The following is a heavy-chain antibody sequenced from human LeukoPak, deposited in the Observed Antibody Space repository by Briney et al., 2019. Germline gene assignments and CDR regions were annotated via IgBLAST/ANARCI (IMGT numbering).Heavy chain of an antibody. D-gene: IGHD3-10*01. CDR2: IYPSGST. J-gene: IGHJ3*02. CDR3: ATTRRITMIGGAFDI. V-gene: IGHV4-61*02. CDR1: GGSISSSSHK. Sequence: SETLSLTCTVSGGSISSSSHKWIWIRQPAGKGLECIGRIYPSGSTNYNPSLKSRVTISVDTSKNQFSLKLSSVTAADTAVYYCATTRRITMIGGAFDIWGQGTMVTVSS.